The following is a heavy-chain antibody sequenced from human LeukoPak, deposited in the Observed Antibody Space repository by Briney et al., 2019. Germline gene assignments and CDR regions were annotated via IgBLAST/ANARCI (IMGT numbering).Heavy chain of an antibody. CDR2: IYHSGGT. CDR1: GYSISSGDY. J-gene: IGHJ4*02. Sequence: SETLSLTCTVSGYSISSGDYWGWIRQPPGKGLEWIGSIYHSGGTYYNPSLKSRVTISVDTSKNQVSLILTSVTAADTAVYYCARDRRGFDYWGQGTLVTVSS. V-gene: IGHV4-38-2*02. CDR3: ARDRRGFDY.